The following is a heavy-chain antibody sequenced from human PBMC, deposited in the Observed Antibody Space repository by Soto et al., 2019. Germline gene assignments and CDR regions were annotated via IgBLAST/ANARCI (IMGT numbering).Heavy chain of an antibody. J-gene: IGHJ4*02. V-gene: IGHV1-2*04. Sequence: ASVKVSCKACGYTFTGYYMHWVRQASGQGLEWMGWINPNSGGTNYAQKFQGWVTMTRDTSISTAYMELSRLRSDDTAVYYCARADGWLRLTESYYFDYWGQGTLVTVSS. CDR3: ARADGWLRLTESYYFDY. CDR2: INPNSGGT. D-gene: IGHD5-12*01. CDR1: GYTFTGYY.